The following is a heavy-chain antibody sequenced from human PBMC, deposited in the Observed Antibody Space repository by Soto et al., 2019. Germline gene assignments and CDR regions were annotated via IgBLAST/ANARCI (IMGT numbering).Heavy chain of an antibody. Sequence: SETLSLTCAVYGGSLSGHYWTWIRQPPGKGLECIGEIYQSGATYYKPSLKSRLTISVDTSRSQFSLQLTSVTAADTAVYFCARVGVSPPHIVYHQYAMDVWGQGTKVTVSS. CDR1: GGSLSGHY. CDR2: IYQSGAT. J-gene: IGHJ6*02. D-gene: IGHD2-21*01. CDR3: ARVGVSPPHIVYHQYAMDV. V-gene: IGHV4-34*01.